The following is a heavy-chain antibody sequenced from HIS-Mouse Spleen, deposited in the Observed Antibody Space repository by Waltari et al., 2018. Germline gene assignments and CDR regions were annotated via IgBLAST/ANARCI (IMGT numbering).Heavy chain of an antibody. CDR1: GFTFSSYG. CDR3: AKGYGSGSYYRYYYGMDV. Sequence: QVQLVESGGGVVQPGRSLRLSCAASGFTFSSYGMHWVRQAPGEGVEWGEVIWCDGSNKYYADSVKGRFTISRDNSKNTLYLQMNSLRAEDTAVYYCAKGYGSGSYYRYYYGMDVWGQGTTVTVSS. CDR2: IWCDGSNK. D-gene: IGHD3-10*01. J-gene: IGHJ6*02. V-gene: IGHV3-33*06.